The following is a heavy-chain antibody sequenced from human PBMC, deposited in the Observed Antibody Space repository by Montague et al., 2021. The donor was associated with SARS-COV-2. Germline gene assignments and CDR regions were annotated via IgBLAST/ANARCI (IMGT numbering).Heavy chain of an antibody. D-gene: IGHD5-18*01. J-gene: IGHJ4*02. CDR2: ISMSETRT. V-gene: IGHV3-48*04. CDR3: ARVASEHTAMAPDY. CDR1: GFTFSRYS. Sequence: SLRLSCAAAGFTFSRYSMNWVRQAPGKGLEWISYISMSETRTQYADSVKGRFTTSRDNAWNSLYLQMRSLTGGDTAVYYCARVASEHTAMAPDYWGQGTLVTVSS.